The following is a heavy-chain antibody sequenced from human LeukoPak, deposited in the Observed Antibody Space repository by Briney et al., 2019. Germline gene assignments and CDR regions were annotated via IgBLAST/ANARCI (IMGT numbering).Heavy chain of an antibody. V-gene: IGHV3-53*01. J-gene: IGHJ4*02. Sequence: PGGSLRLSCAASGFNVNNNYMSWVRQAPGKGLEWVSVIYSGDGTYYADFVKGRFTIYRDNSKNTPYLQMNSLRAEDTAVYYCARVADAATVTHLYFDCWGQGTLVTVSS. CDR2: IYSGDGT. D-gene: IGHD4-17*01. CDR3: ARVADAATVTHLYFDC. CDR1: GFNVNNNY.